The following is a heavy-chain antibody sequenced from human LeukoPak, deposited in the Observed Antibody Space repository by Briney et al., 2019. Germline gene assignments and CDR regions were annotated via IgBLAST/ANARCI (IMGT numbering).Heavy chain of an antibody. Sequence: GGSLRLSCAASGFTFSSYSMNWVRHAPGKGLEWVSYISSSGGTIYDADSVRGRFTISRDNAKNSLYLQMNSLRDEDTAVYYCARERGYNYGYSDYWGQGTLVTVSS. V-gene: IGHV3-48*02. D-gene: IGHD5-18*01. CDR2: ISSSGGTI. CDR1: GFTFSSYS. J-gene: IGHJ4*02. CDR3: ARERGYNYGYSDY.